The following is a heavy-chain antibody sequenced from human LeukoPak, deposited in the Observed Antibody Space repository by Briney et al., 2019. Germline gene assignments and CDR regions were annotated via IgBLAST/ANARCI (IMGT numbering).Heavy chain of an antibody. CDR2: ISFSSDYI. J-gene: IGHJ4*02. CDR3: ARRYCSTTNCYAFDD. Sequence: NPGGSLRLSCAASGFTFSTYSMNWVRLAPGKGLEWVSSISFSSDYIYYADSVKGRFTISRDNARNSLYLQMNSLRAEDAAVYYCARRYCSTTNCYAFDDWGQGTLVTVSS. D-gene: IGHD2-2*01. CDR1: GFTFSTYS. V-gene: IGHV3-21*01.